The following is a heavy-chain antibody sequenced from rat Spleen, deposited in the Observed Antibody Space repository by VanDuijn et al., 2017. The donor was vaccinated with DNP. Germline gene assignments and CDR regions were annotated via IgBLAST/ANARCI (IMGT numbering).Heavy chain of an antibody. CDR2: ISSGGST. D-gene: IGHD1-1*01. J-gene: IGHJ2*01. V-gene: IGHV2S12*01. CDR1: GFSLTSYG. CDR3: TRHYSGDPWYFDY. Sequence: QVQLKESGPGLVQPSQTLSLTCTVSGFSLTSYGVSWVRQPPGKGLAWIAAISSGGSTYYNSALKSRLSINRDTSKSQVFLKMNSLQTEDTAIYFCTRHYSGDPWYFDYWGQGVMVTVSS.